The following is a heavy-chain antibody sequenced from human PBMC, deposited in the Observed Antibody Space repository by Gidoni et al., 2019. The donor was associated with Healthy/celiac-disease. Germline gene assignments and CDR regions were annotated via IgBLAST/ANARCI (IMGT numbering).Heavy chain of an antibody. D-gene: IGHD6-19*01. J-gene: IGHJ5*02. CDR2: ISSSSSYI. CDR3: ARELLYSSPNWFDP. Sequence: EVQLVESGGGLVKPGWSLSLSCAASGFTFSSYSMNWVRQAPGKGLEWVSSISSSSSYIYYADSVKGRLTISRDNAKNSLYLQMNSLRAEDTAVDYCARELLYSSPNWFDPWGQGTLVTVSS. V-gene: IGHV3-21*01. CDR1: GFTFSSYS.